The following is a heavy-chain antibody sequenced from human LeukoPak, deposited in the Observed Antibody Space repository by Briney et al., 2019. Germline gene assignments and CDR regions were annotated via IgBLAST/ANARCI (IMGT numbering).Heavy chain of an antibody. V-gene: IGHV4-34*01. CDR1: SESFSGYF. D-gene: IGHD3-22*01. CDR3: ACLTTADAFDI. J-gene: IGHJ3*02. CDR2: INYSGST. Sequence: PSETLSLTCAIYSESFSGYFWSWIRQPPGKGLEWIGEINYSGSTNYNPSLKSRVTISVDTSKNQSSLKLSSVTAADTAVYYCACLTTADAFDIWGQGTMVTVSS.